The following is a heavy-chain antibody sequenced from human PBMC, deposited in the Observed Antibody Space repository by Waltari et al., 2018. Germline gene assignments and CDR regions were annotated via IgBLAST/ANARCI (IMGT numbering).Heavy chain of an antibody. CDR1: GFTVSDSN. Sequence: EVQLVETGGGLLQPGGSLRPSCAASGFTVSDSNMTWVRQAPGKGLEWVSLIHSGGSTFYADSVKGRFTISRDYSKNTLYLQMNSLRAEDSALYYCARGPYNFWSGYSFEYWGQGTLVTVSS. V-gene: IGHV3-53*02. D-gene: IGHD3-3*01. CDR3: ARGPYNFWSGYSFEY. J-gene: IGHJ4*02. CDR2: IHSGGST.